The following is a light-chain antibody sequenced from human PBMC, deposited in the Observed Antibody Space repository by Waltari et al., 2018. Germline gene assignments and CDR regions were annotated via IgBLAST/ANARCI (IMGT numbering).Light chain of an antibody. CDR2: RNN. V-gene: IGLV10-54*01. Sequence: EQRQSHPPKRHSSRNNNRPYGISGRLYGSRSGNTASLTITGLQPGDESDYYCSAWDSSLSAWVFGGGTKLTVL. CDR3: SAWDSSLSAWV. J-gene: IGLJ2*01.